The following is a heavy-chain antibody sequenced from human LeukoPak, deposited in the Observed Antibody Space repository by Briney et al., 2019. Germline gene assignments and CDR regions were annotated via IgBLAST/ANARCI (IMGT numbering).Heavy chain of an antibody. D-gene: IGHD2-2*01. Sequence: GGSLRLSCAASGFTFSSYAMSWVRQAPWKGLEWVSALSASGGGTYYADSVKGRFTISRDNSKNTLYLQMNSLRAEDTAVYYCAREDLRCSSTSCLFDYWGQGTLVTVSS. CDR3: AREDLRCSSTSCLFDY. CDR2: LSASGGGT. V-gene: IGHV3-23*01. CDR1: GFTFSSYA. J-gene: IGHJ4*02.